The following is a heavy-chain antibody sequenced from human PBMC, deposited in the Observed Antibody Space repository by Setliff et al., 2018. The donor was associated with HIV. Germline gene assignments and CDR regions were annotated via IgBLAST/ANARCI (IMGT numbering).Heavy chain of an antibody. Sequence: PSETLSLTCTVSGGSISSHYWSWIRQPPGKGLAWIGYIYYSGITNYNPSLKSRVTISVDTSKNQFSLKLSSVTAADTAVYYCARDRTDYNVLTGQNYYYYGMDVWGQGTTVTVSS. CDR1: GGSISSHY. D-gene: IGHD3-9*01. J-gene: IGHJ6*02. CDR3: ARDRTDYNVLTGQNYYYYGMDV. V-gene: IGHV4-59*11. CDR2: IYYSGIT.